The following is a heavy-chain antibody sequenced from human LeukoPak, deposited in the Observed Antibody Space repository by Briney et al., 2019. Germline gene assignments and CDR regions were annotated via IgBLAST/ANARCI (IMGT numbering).Heavy chain of an antibody. CDR1: GFTFSGYS. CDR3: ARVYGSGRYRPSDP. CDR2: ISSSSITI. V-gene: IGHV3-48*01. Sequence: TGGSLRLSCAASGFTFSGYSMNWVRQAPGKGLEWVSYISSSSITIYYADSVKGRFTISRDNVKNSLELQMNSLRAEDTAMYFCARVYGSGRYRPSDPWGQGTLVTVSS. D-gene: IGHD3-10*01. J-gene: IGHJ5*02.